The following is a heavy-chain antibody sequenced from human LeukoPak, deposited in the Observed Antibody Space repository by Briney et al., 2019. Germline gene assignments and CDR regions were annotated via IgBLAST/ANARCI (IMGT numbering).Heavy chain of an antibody. Sequence: ASVKVSCKASGYTFTSYGISWVRQAPGQGLEWMGWISAHNGNTNYAQKLQGRVTMTTDTSTSTAYMELRSLRSDDTAVYYCARDGIAARAYYYYYYMDVWGKGTTVTVSS. V-gene: IGHV1-18*01. D-gene: IGHD6-6*01. CDR3: ARDGIAARAYYYYYYMDV. CDR1: GYTFTSYG. J-gene: IGHJ6*03. CDR2: ISAHNGNT.